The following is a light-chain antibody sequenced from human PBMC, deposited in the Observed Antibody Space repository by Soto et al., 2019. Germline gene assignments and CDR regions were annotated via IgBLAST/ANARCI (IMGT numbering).Light chain of an antibody. CDR3: QEYGSSPGT. CDR2: DAS. CDR1: QSVSSSY. J-gene: IGKJ1*01. Sequence: EIVLTQSPGTLSLSPGERATLSCRASQSVSSSYLAWYQQKPGQAPRLLIYDASSRSPGIPHRFSGSGSGTDFSGTVSRLEPGDFAVYDCQEYGSSPGTFGQGTKVLIK. V-gene: IGKV3-20*01.